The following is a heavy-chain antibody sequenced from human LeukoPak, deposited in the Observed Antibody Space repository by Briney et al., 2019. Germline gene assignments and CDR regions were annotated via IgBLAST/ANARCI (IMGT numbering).Heavy chain of an antibody. D-gene: IGHD2-2*01. J-gene: IGHJ5*02. V-gene: IGHV3-7*01. CDR1: GFTFSSYW. CDR3: ARDDCSSISCYHNWFDP. Sequence: GGSLRLSCAASGFTFSSYWMSWVRQAPGKGLEWVANIRQDGSEKYYVDSVKGRFTISRDNAKNSLYLQMNSLRAEDTAVYYCARDDCSSISCYHNWFDPWGQGTLVTVSS. CDR2: IRQDGSEK.